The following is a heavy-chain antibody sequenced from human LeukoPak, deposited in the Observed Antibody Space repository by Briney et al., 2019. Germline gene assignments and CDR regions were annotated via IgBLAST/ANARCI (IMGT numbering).Heavy chain of an antibody. D-gene: IGHD1-26*01. J-gene: IGHJ4*02. Sequence: PGGSLRLSCAASGFTFTNYWMHWVRQAPGEGLVWVSRINMDGSVTRYADSVKGRFTISRDNAKNTVFLQMNSLRAEDTAVYYCARDRGALDYWGQGTLVTVSS. CDR1: GFTFTNYW. CDR3: ARDRGALDY. CDR2: INMDGSVT. V-gene: IGHV3-74*01.